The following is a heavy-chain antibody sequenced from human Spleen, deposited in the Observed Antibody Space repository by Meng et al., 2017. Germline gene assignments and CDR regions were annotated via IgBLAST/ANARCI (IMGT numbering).Heavy chain of an antibody. J-gene: IGHJ4*02. CDR1: GGSFSDSY. CDR2: INHSGST. V-gene: IGHV4-34*01. Sequence: QVPFKQWGAGLLKPSETLCLTCVVSGGSFSDSYWSWIRQPPGKGLEWIGEINHSGSTNYNPSLESRATISVDTSQNNLSLKLSSVTAADSAVYYCARGPTTMAHDFDYWGQGTLVTVSS. D-gene: IGHD4-11*01. CDR3: ARGPTTMAHDFDY.